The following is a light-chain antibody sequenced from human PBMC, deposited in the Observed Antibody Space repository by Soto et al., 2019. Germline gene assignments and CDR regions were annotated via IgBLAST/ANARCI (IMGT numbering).Light chain of an antibody. CDR2: MRS. CDR1: QSLPDSNGYNY. J-gene: IGKJ2*01. V-gene: IGKV2-28*01. CDR3: MQSLETSYT. Sequence: DIVLTQSPLSLPVTPGEAASISCRSSQSLPDSNGYNYLDWYVQKPGQSPQLLIYMRSNRSSGVPDRFSGSGSGTDFTLKISRVEAEDVGVYYCMQSLETSYTFGQGTKLEIK.